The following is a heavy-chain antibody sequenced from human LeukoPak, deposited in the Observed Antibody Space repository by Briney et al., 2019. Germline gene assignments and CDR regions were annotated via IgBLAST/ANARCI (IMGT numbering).Heavy chain of an antibody. CDR1: GFTFGTYD. CDR2: ITSCSETR. J-gene: IGHJ4*02. V-gene: IGHV3-48*03. Sequence: PGGSLRLSCAASGFTFGTYDMNWVRQAPGKGLEWISCITSCSETRYYADSVKGRFTISRDNAKNSLFLQLNSLRADDTAVYYRVRSFAVDSDYFNDYFDYWGQGTLVTVSS. CDR3: VRSFAVDSDYFNDYFDY. D-gene: IGHD2/OR15-2a*01.